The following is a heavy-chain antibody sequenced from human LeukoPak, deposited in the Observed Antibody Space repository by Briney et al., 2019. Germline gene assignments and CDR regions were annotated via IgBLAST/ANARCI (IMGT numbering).Heavy chain of an antibody. V-gene: IGHV3-30*03. J-gene: IGHJ4*02. Sequence: GGSLRLSCAASGFTFSSYGMHWVRQAPGKGLEWVAVISYDGSNKYYADSVKGRFTISRDNSKNTLYLQTNSLRAEDTAVYYCARTPGIAAAGVDYWGQGTLVTVSS. CDR1: GFTFSSYG. D-gene: IGHD6-13*01. CDR3: ARTPGIAAAGVDY. CDR2: ISYDGSNK.